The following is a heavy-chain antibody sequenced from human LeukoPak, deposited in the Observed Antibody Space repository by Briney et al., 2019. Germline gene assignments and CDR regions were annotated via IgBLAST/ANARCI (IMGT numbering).Heavy chain of an antibody. Sequence: PSETLSPTCTVSGGSISSSSYYWGWIRQPPGKGLEWIGSIYYSGSTYYNPSLKSRVTISVDTSKNQFSLKLSSVTAADTAVYYCARATLQHLPDYWGQGTLVTVSS. J-gene: IGHJ4*02. V-gene: IGHV4-39*07. D-gene: IGHD2/OR15-2a*01. CDR3: ARATLQHLPDY. CDR2: IYYSGST. CDR1: GGSISSSSYY.